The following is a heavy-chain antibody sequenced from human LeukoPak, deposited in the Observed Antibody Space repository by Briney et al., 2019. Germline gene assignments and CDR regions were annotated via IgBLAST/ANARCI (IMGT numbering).Heavy chain of an antibody. V-gene: IGHV3-30*03. J-gene: IGHJ4*02. Sequence: PGGSLRLSCAASGFTFSSYGMHWVRQAPGKGLEWVAVISYDGSNKYYADSVKGRFTISRDNSKNTLYLQMNSLRAEDTAVYYCAIGWRIAARLDYWGQGTLVTVSS. CDR3: AIGWRIAARLDY. CDR2: ISYDGSNK. CDR1: GFTFSSYG. D-gene: IGHD6-6*01.